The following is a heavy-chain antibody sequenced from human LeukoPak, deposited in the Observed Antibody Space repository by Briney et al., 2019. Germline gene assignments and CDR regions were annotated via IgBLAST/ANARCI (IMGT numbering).Heavy chain of an antibody. Sequence: GASVKVSCKAAGGTFSSYTISWVRQAPGQGLEWMGRIIPILGIANYAQKFQGRVTITADKSTSTAYMELSSLRSEDTAVYYCAREGGGYYLSPFDYWGQGTLVTVSS. CDR2: IIPILGIA. D-gene: IGHD3-22*01. CDR3: AREGGGYYLSPFDY. CDR1: GGTFSSYT. V-gene: IGHV1-69*04. J-gene: IGHJ4*02.